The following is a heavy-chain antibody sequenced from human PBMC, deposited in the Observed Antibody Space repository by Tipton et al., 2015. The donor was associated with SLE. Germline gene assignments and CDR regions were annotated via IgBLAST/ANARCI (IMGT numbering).Heavy chain of an antibody. D-gene: IGHD1-7*01. CDR3: ARGAKLELRGGAFDI. V-gene: IGHV4-61*09. CDR2: IYTSGST. J-gene: IGHJ3*02. CDR1: GGSISSGSYY. Sequence: TLSLTCTVSGGSISSGSYYWSWIRQPAGKGLEWIGYIYTSGSTNYNPSLKSRVTISLDTSKNQFSLKLSSVTAADTAVYYCARGAKLELRGGAFDIWGQGTMVTVSS.